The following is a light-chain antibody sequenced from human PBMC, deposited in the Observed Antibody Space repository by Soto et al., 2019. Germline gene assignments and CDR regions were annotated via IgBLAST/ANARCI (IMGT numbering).Light chain of an antibody. J-gene: IGKJ1*01. CDR1: QSISSW. CDR2: DAS. V-gene: IGKV1-5*01. CDR3: QRYNSYSLT. Sequence: DIQMTQSPSTLSASVGDRVTITCRASQSISSWLAWYQQKPGKAPKLLIYDASSLESGVPSRVSGSGSGTEFTLAISSLQTDDFATYYCQRYNSYSLTFGQGTKVEIK.